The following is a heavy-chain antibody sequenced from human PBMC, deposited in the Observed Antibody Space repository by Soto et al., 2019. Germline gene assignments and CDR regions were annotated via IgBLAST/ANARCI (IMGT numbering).Heavy chain of an antibody. J-gene: IGHJ4*02. CDR3: ARVVRDGGSYFDY. CDR1: GFTFSSYG. CDR2: IWYDGSNK. D-gene: IGHD1-26*01. Sequence: QVQLVESGGGVVQPGRSLRLSCAASGFTFSSYGMHWVRQAPGKGLEWVAVIWYDGSNKYYADSVKGRFTISRDNSKNTLYLQMNSLRAEDTAVYYCARVVRDGGSYFDYWGQGTLVTVSS. V-gene: IGHV3-33*01.